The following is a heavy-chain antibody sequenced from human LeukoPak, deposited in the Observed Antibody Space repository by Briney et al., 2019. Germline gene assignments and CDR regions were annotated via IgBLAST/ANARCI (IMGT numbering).Heavy chain of an antibody. CDR2: ISGSGSTT. Sequence: GGSLRLSCATSEFSFGGYAMSWVRQAPGKGLEWVSAISGSGSTTYYADSVRGRFSISRDNSGNTLYLQVNSLSAEDTAVYYCAKAFRGYTGSYFDYWGQGTLVTVSS. CDR1: EFSFGGYA. J-gene: IGHJ4*02. V-gene: IGHV3-23*01. D-gene: IGHD1-26*01. CDR3: AKAFRGYTGSYFDY.